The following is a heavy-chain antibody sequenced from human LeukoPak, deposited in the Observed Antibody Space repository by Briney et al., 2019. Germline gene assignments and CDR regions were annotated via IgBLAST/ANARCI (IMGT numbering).Heavy chain of an antibody. CDR1: GYTFTSYD. J-gene: IGHJ4*02. Sequence: ASVKVSCKASGYTFTSYDINWVRQATGQGLEWMGWISAYNGKTNYAQKVQGRVTMTTDTSTSTAYMELRSLRSDDTAVYYCARDGPDYGDYVNFDYWGQGTLVTVSS. V-gene: IGHV1-18*01. D-gene: IGHD4-17*01. CDR2: ISAYNGKT. CDR3: ARDGPDYGDYVNFDY.